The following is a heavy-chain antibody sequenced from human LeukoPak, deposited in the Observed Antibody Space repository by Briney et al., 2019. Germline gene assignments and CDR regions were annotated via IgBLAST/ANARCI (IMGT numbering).Heavy chain of an antibody. CDR2: ISSSSSTI. Sequence: GGSLRLSCAASGFTFSSYSMTWVRQAPGKGLEWVSYISSSSSTIYYADSVKGRFTISRDNAKNSLYLQMNSLRAEDTAVYYCARAYGSGSYMTEAFDYWGQGTLVTVSS. D-gene: IGHD3-10*01. V-gene: IGHV3-48*01. J-gene: IGHJ4*02. CDR3: ARAYGSGSYMTEAFDY. CDR1: GFTFSSYS.